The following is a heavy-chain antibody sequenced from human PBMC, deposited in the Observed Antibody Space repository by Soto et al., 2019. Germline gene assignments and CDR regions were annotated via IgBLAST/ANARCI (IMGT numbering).Heavy chain of an antibody. D-gene: IGHD5-12*01. CDR3: AREGIYSGYDFNYYGMDV. CDR1: GYTFTGYG. V-gene: IGHV1-18*01. Sequence: GASVKVSCKASGYTFTGYGISWVRQAPGQGLEWMGWISAYNGNTNYAQKLQGRVTMTTDTSTSTAYMELRSLRSDDTAVYYCAREGIYSGYDFNYYGMDVWGQGTTVTVSS. J-gene: IGHJ6*02. CDR2: ISAYNGNT.